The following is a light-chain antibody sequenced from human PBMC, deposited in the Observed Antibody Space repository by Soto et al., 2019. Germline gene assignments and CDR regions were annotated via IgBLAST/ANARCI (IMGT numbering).Light chain of an antibody. CDR3: SSYTSRSTLA. J-gene: IGLJ2*01. V-gene: IGLV2-14*03. CDR2: DVS. Sequence: QSVLTQHDSVSGSPGQSITISCTGTSSDVGGYNYVSWYQQHPGQDPKLIIYDVSNRPSGVSNRFSGSKSGNTASLTISGLQAEDEADYYCSSYTSRSTLAFGGGTKLTVL. CDR1: SSDVGGYNY.